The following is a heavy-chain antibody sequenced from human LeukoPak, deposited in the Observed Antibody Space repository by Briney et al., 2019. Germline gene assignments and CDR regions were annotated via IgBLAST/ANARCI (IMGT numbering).Heavy chain of an antibody. D-gene: IGHD4-23*01. CDR1: GFTFSSYA. CDR2: ISGSGCNT. J-gene: IGHJ4*02. Sequence: PGGSLRLSCAASGFTFSSYAMSWVRQAPGKGLEWVSSISGSGCNTYYADSVKGRFTISRDNSKNTLYMQMNNLRAEDTAVYYCAKLVTHFDYWGQGTLVTVSS. V-gene: IGHV3-23*01. CDR3: AKLVTHFDY.